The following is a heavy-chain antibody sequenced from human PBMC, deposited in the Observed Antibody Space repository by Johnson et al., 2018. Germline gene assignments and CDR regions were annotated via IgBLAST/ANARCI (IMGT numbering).Heavy chain of an antibody. CDR2: IRSKAYGGIT. D-gene: IGHD4-11*01. Sequence: VQLVESGGGLVKPGRSLRLSCTASGFTFGDYAMSWFRQAPGKGLEWVGFIRSKAYGGITEYAASVKGRFPISRDDSKSIAYLQMNSLKTEDTAVYYCTRDNGLNDYSNYDYYYYGMDVWGQGTTVTVSS. CDR3: TRDNGLNDYSNYDYYYYGMDV. J-gene: IGHJ6*02. CDR1: GFTFGDYA. V-gene: IGHV3-49*05.